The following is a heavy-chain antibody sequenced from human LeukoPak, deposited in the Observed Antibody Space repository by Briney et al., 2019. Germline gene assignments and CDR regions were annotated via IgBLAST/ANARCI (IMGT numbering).Heavy chain of an antibody. Sequence: GASVKVSCKASGYTFTSYGISWVRQAPGQGLAWMGWISAYNGNTNYAQKLQGRVTMTTDTSTSTAYMELRSLRSDDTAVYYCASCGSCYSDYYYYYGMDVWGQGTTVTVSS. CDR3: ASCGSCYSDYYYYYGMDV. D-gene: IGHD2-15*01. CDR2: ISAYNGNT. CDR1: GYTFTSYG. J-gene: IGHJ6*02. V-gene: IGHV1-18*01.